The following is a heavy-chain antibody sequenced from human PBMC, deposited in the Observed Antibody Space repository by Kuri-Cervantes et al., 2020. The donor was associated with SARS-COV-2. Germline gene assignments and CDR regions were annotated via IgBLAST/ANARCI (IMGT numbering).Heavy chain of an antibody. V-gene: IGHV3-30*03. D-gene: IGHD7-27*01. CDR1: GFTFSSYG. CDR2: ISYDGNNE. CDR3: ARSHAVGKTSYFALDV. Sequence: GGSLRLSCAASGFTFSSYGMHWVRQAPGKGLEWVAVISYDGNNEYYAESVRGRFTISRDNSKNSLYLQMNSLRAEDTAVYYCARSHAVGKTSYFALDVWGQGTTVTVSS. J-gene: IGHJ6*02.